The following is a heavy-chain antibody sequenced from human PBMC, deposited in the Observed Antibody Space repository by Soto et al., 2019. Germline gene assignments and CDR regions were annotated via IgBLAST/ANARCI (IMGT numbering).Heavy chain of an antibody. J-gene: IGHJ4*02. D-gene: IGHD4-17*01. CDR2: ISYDGSKK. V-gene: IGHV3-30-3*01. Sequence: PGCYLRPTCAAAGSAFSSYAMHWVRQATGKGLEWVAVISYDGSKKYYADSVKGRITISRDNSKNTLYLQMNSLRAEDTAVYYCARATSRCFDYWGQGSPVTGS. CDR1: GSAFSSYA. CDR3: ARATSRCFDY.